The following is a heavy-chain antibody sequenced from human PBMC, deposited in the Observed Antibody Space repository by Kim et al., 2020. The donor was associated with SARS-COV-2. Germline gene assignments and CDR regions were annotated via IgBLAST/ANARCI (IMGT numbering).Heavy chain of an antibody. V-gene: IGHV4-31*03. J-gene: IGHJ6*02. D-gene: IGHD6-13*01. CDR2: IYYSGST. Sequence: SETLSLTCTVSGGSISSGGYYWSWIRQHPGKGLEWIGYIYYSGSTYHNPSLKSRVTISVDTSKNQFSLKLSSVTAADTAVYYCARDYSSSWYPVYYYGMDVWGQGTTVTVSS. CDR1: GGSISSGGYY. CDR3: ARDYSSSWYPVYYYGMDV.